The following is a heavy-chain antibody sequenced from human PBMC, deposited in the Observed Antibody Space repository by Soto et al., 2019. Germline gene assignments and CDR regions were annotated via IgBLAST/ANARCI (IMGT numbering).Heavy chain of an antibody. CDR1: GFPFSAYN. D-gene: IGHD3-16*01. J-gene: IGHJ4*02. CDR3: SRSPEVGVRGAY. V-gene: IGHV3-21*01. Sequence: EVQLVESGGGLVKPGGSLRLSCTGSGFPFSAYNINWVRQAPGKGLEWVSSITVGSSHIYQPNSMKGRFTISRDDAKNSLYLHIASLRDEDTALYYCSRSPEVGVRGAYWGQGTLVTVSS. CDR2: ITVGSSHI.